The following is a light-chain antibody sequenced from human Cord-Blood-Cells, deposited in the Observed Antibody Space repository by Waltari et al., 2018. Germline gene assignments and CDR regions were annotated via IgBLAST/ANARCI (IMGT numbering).Light chain of an antibody. Sequence: QLVLTQSPSASASLGASVKLTCTLSSWHSSYAIAWHQQQPEKGPRYLMKLNSDGSHRKGDGIPDRFSGSSSGAERYLTISSLQSEDEADYYCQTWGTGIQVFGGGTKLTVL. CDR3: QTWGTGIQV. J-gene: IGLJ3*02. V-gene: IGLV4-69*01. CDR2: LNSDGSH. CDR1: SWHSSYA.